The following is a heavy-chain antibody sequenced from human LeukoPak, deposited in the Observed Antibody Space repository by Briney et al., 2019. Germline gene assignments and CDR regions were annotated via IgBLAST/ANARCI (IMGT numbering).Heavy chain of an antibody. D-gene: IGHD4-11*01. V-gene: IGHV4-30-4*02. Sequence: SETLSLTCSVSGGSISSGDYYWSWIRQPPGKGLEWIGYIYYSGSTYYNPSLKSRVTLSVDTSKNQFSLRLSSLTDADTAFYYCARGFYSPHYWGQGTRVIVSS. CDR3: ARGFYSPHY. CDR2: IYYSGST. J-gene: IGHJ4*02. CDR1: GGSISSGDYY.